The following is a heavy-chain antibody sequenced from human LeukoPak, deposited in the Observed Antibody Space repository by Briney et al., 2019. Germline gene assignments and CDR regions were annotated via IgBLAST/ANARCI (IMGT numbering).Heavy chain of an antibody. CDR2: INAANDNT. CDR1: GYTFTTYI. V-gene: IGHV1-3*01. CDR3: ARGYCGMDV. Sequence: ASVKVSCKASGYTFTTYIMHWVRQAPGQRLEWMGWINAANDNTKYSQKFQGRVTITRDTSASTAYVELSSLRSEDTAVYFCARGYCGMDVWDQGTTVTVSS. J-gene: IGHJ6*02.